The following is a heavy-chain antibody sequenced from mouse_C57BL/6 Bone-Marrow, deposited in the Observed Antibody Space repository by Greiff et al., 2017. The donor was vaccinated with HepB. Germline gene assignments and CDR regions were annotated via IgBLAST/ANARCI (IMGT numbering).Heavy chain of an antibody. CDR3: ARYHYDDESYGDSDF. Sequence: EVQLQQSGPGLAKPSQSLSLTCSVSGYSFTSDYWNWVRKFPGNNLEYMGYISYSGSTSYYPSLISRISITRETSNNQYYLLLNSVTTEDTDTYYWARYHYDDESYGDSDFWDRGTAITVS. D-gene: IGHD2-4*01. CDR2: ISYSGST. V-gene: IGHV3-8*01. CDR1: GYSFTSDY. J-gene: IGHJ1*03.